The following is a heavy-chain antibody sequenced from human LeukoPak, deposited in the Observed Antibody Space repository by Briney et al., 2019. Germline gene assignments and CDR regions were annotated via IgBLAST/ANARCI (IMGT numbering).Heavy chain of an antibody. Sequence: GGSLRLSCAASGFTFSDYYMSWIRQAPGKGLQRVSYISSSGSTIYYADSVKVRFTISRDNAKNSLYLQMNSRRAEDTAVYYCARGADYAELNSIDYWGQGTLVTVSS. V-gene: IGHV3-11*01. J-gene: IGHJ4*02. CDR3: ARGADYAELNSIDY. D-gene: IGHD4/OR15-4a*01. CDR2: ISSSGSTI. CDR1: GFTFSDYY.